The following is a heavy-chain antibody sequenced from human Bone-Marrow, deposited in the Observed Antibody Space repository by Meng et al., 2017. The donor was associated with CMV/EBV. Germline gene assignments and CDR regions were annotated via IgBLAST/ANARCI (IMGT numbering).Heavy chain of an antibody. CDR2: ISAYNGNT. V-gene: IGHV1-18*01. J-gene: IGHJ3*02. D-gene: IGHD3-3*01. CDR3: ARGAVLRFLEWLATGDAFDI. Sequence: ASVKVSCKASGYTFTSYGISWVRQAPGQGLEWMGWISAYNGNTNYAQKLQGRVTMTTDTSTSTAYMELRSLRSDDTAVYYCARGAVLRFLEWLATGDAFDIWGQGTMVTVSS. CDR1: GYTFTSYG.